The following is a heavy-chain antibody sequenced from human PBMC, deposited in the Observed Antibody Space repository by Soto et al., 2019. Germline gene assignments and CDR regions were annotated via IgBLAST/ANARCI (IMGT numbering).Heavy chain of an antibody. Sequence: VSGPTLVNPTQTLTLTCTFSGFSLSTSGMCVSWIRQPPGKALEWLALIDWDDDKYYSTSLKTRLTISKDTSKNQVVLTMTNMDPVDTATYYCARIPRGYDFWSGFPDYWGQGTLVTVSS. D-gene: IGHD3-3*01. J-gene: IGHJ4*02. CDR1: GFSLSTSGMC. CDR2: IDWDDDK. CDR3: ARIPRGYDFWSGFPDY. V-gene: IGHV2-70*01.